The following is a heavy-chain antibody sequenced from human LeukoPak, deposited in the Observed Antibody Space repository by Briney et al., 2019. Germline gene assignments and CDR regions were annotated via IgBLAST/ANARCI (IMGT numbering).Heavy chain of an antibody. D-gene: IGHD2-15*01. V-gene: IGHV1-24*01. CDR1: GYTLTELS. CDR3: ATNPRRYCSGGSCYPRDY. CDR2: FDPEDSET. Sequence: GASVKVSCKVSGYTLTELSMRWVRQAPGKGLEWMGGFDPEDSETIYAQKFQGRVTMTEDTSTDTAYMELSSLRSEDTAVYHCATNPRRYCSGGSCYPRDYWGQGTLVTVSS. J-gene: IGHJ4*02.